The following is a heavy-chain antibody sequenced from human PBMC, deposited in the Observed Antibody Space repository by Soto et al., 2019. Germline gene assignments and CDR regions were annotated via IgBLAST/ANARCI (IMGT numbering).Heavy chain of an antibody. J-gene: IGHJ6*02. D-gene: IGHD3-10*01. V-gene: IGHV1-18*01. CDR1: GYMFSNYG. CDR2: ISAYNGNT. Sequence: ASVKVSCKPSGYMFSNYGVSWVRQAPGQGLEWMGWISAYNGNTNYAQKLQGRVTMTTDTSTSTAYMELRSLRSDDTAVYYCARDTYYYESGGYYNAGMDVWGQGTTVTVSS. CDR3: ARDTYYYESGGYYNAGMDV.